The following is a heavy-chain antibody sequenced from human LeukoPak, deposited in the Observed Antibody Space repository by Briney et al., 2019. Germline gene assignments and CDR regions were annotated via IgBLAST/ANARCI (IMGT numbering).Heavy chain of an antibody. Sequence: SETLSLTCTVSGVSISSSYWSWIRQPPGKGLEWIGYIYNGGSTNYNPSLKSRVTISVDTSKNQFSLKLTSVTAADTAVYYCATLRDGYEFDYWGQGTLVTVSS. V-gene: IGHV4-59*01. CDR1: GVSISSSY. CDR2: IYNGGST. CDR3: ATLRDGYEFDY. D-gene: IGHD5-24*01. J-gene: IGHJ4*02.